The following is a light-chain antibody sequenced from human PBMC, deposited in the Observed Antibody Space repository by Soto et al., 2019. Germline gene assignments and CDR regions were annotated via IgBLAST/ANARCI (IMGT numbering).Light chain of an antibody. CDR2: EVS. V-gene: IGLV2-14*01. Sequence: QSALTQPASVSGSPGQSITISCTGTSSDVGGYNYVSWYQQHPGKAPQLMIYEVSNRPSGVSNRFSGSKSGNTASLTISGLQAEDEADYYCSSYAGNNNYVFGTGTKLTVL. CDR3: SSYAGNNNYV. CDR1: SSDVGGYNY. J-gene: IGLJ1*01.